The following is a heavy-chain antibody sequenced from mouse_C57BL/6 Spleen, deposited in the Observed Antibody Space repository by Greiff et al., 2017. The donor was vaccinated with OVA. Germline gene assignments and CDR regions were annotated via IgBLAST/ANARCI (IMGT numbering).Heavy chain of an antibody. J-gene: IGHJ3*01. V-gene: IGHV1-64*01. D-gene: IGHD2-3*01. CDR1: GYTFTSYW. CDR3: ARMVTSGVAY. Sequence: QVQLQQSGAELVKPGASVKLSCKASGYTFTSYWMHWVKQRPGQGLEWIGMIHPNSGSTNYNEKFKSKATLTVDKSSSTAYMQRSSLTSEDSAVYYCARMVTSGVAYWGQGTLVTVSA. CDR2: IHPNSGST.